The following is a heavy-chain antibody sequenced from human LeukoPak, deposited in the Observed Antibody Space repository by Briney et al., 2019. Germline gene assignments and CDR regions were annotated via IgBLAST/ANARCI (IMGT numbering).Heavy chain of an antibody. CDR1: GFTFTTYW. Sequence: GGSLRLSCAASGFTFTTYWMHWVRQAPGKGLVWVSHINSDGSITSYADSVKGQFTISRDNAKNTLYLRMNSLRAEDTAVYYCARDAVDTANAVWGQGTTVTVSS. V-gene: IGHV3-74*01. CDR3: ARDAVDTANAV. D-gene: IGHD5-18*01. CDR2: INSDGSIT. J-gene: IGHJ6*02.